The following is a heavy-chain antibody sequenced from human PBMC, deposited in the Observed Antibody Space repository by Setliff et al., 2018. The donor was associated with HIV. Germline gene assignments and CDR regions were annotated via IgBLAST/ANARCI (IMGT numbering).Heavy chain of an antibody. J-gene: IGHJ3*01. CDR1: GGSFRNYA. CDR2: IIPLLGTP. CDR3: ARDRSGIAVAAPDALDV. Sequence: AASVKVSCKASGGSFRNYAINWVRQAPGQGLEWMGGIIPLLGTPNYAHKFQGRVTITADKYSSTVYMELSSLRSEDSAVFYCARDRSGIAVAAPDALDVWGQGTMVTVS. V-gene: IGHV1-69*06. D-gene: IGHD6-19*01.